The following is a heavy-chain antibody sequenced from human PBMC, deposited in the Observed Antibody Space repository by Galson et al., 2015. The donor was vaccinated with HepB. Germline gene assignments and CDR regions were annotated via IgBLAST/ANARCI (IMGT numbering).Heavy chain of an antibody. CDR3: ATNTPAAVMRASGMDV. D-gene: IGHD2-2*01. Sequence: SLRLSCAASGSILSSYSMNWVRQAPRKGLEWVSSMSSSTNYIYYADSVTGRFTVSIDNAKNSLFLQMNSLRAEDTAVYYCATNTPAAVMRASGMDVWGQGTAVTVSS. V-gene: IGHV3-21*01. CDR1: GSILSSYS. J-gene: IGHJ6*02. CDR2: MSSSTNYI.